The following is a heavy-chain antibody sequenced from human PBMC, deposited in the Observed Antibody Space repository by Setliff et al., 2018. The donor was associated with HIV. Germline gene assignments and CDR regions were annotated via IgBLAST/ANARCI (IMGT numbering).Heavy chain of an antibody. CDR2: IYTGGST. V-gene: IGHV3-66*02. CDR1: GFTVSRNY. Sequence: PGGSLRLSYTASGFTVSRNYMSWVRQAPGKGLEWVSVIYTGGSTSYADSVKGRFTISRDNSKNALYLQMNSLRVEDTAVYFCATRGRAYYYDSSGYFDYWGQGALVTVSS. D-gene: IGHD3-22*01. CDR3: ATRGRAYYYDSSGYFDY. J-gene: IGHJ4*02.